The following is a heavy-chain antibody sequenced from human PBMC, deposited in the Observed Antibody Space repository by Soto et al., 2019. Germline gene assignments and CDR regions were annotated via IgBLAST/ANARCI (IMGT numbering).Heavy chain of an antibody. CDR1: GFSFSNYV. D-gene: IGHD6-13*01. CDR2: MSGGGGST. V-gene: IGHV3-23*01. CDR3: AKASDGSWPYYFDS. Sequence: GGSLRLSCAASGFSFSNYVMAWVRQAPGKGLEWVSAMSGGGGSTYYPDSVKGRFTISRDNSENTLYLQMNSLRAEDTAVYYCAKASDGSWPYYFDSWXQGALVTVSS. J-gene: IGHJ4*02.